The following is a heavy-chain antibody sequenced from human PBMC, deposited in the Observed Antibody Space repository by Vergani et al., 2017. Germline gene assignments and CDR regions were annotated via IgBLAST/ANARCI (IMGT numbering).Heavy chain of an antibody. V-gene: IGHV3-23*01. Sequence: EVQLLESGGDLVQPGGSLRLSCAASGFTFNHYAMNWVRQAPGKGLEWVSGISGSGGSTYSAGSVKVRFTISRDSSKNTLYLQMNTLSAGDTAVYYCAKANPRNSGYDYLYYYHAMDVWGQGTTVTVSS. CDR3: AKANPRNSGYDYLYYYHAMDV. CDR1: GFTFNHYA. CDR2: ISGSGGST. D-gene: IGHD5-12*01. J-gene: IGHJ6*02.